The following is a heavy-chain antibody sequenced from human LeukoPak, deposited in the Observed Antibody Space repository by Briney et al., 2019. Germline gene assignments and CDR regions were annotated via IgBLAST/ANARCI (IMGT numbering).Heavy chain of an antibody. CDR3: ARGSGSDYYFDY. D-gene: IGHD3-10*01. Sequence: PGGSLRLSCAASGFTFSSYWMHWVRQAPGKGLVWVSRINSDGSSTSYADSVKGRFTISRDNAKNTLYLQMNSLRAEDTAVYYCARGSGSDYYFDYWGQGTLVTVSS. CDR1: GFTFSSYW. V-gene: IGHV3-74*01. J-gene: IGHJ4*02. CDR2: INSDGSST.